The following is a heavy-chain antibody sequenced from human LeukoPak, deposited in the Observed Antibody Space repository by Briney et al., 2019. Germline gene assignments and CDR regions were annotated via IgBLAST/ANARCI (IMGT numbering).Heavy chain of an antibody. J-gene: IGHJ6*03. D-gene: IGHD4-17*01. CDR2: IIPIFGTA. Sequence: SVKVSCKASGGTFSSYAISWVRQAPGQGLEWMGGIIPIFGTANYAQKFQGRVTITADESTSTAYMDLSSLRSEDTAVYYCATYDYGDYRYYYYYMDVWGKGTTVTVSS. CDR3: ATYDYGDYRYYYYYMDV. V-gene: IGHV1-69*01. CDR1: GGTFSSYA.